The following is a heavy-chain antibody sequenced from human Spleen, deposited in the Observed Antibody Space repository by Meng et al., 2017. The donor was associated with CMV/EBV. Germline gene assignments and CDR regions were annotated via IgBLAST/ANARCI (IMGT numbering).Heavy chain of an antibody. CDR2: ISNSGSAE. CDR3: AKFRKWDLLEPFDY. D-gene: IGHD1-26*01. J-gene: IGHJ4*02. V-gene: IGHV3-11*01. Sequence: GESLKISCVASGFPFSDYYISWIRQAPGKGLEWVLYISNSGSAESYADSVKGRFTISRDNAKNSLYLQINSLRAEDTAVYYCAKFRKWDLLEPFDYWGQGTLVTVSS. CDR1: GFPFSDYY.